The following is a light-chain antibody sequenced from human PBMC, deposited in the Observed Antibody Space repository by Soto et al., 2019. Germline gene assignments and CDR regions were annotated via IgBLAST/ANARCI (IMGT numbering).Light chain of an antibody. J-gene: IGKJ3*01. CDR2: AAS. V-gene: IGKV3-20*01. CDR3: LHYASSPQT. Sequence: EIVLTQSPGPLSLSPGERATLSCRASQTISGNTLAWYQQKPGQAPRLLIYAASNSATDVPNRISGSGSATDFTLAISSRETEDFAVYHFLHYASSPQTLGPGTKVDI. CDR1: QTISGNT.